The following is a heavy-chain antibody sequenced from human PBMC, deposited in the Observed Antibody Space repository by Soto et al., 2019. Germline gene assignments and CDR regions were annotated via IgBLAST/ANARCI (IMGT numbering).Heavy chain of an antibody. CDR2: ISGSGGST. Sequence: PGGSLRLSCAASGFTFSSYAMSWVRQAPGKGLEWVSAISGSGGSTYYADSVKGRFTISRDNSKNTLYLQMNSLRAEDTAVYYCAKPRVSGLYYYYYYMDVWGKGTTVTVSS. V-gene: IGHV3-23*01. J-gene: IGHJ6*03. CDR1: GFTFSSYA. CDR3: AKPRVSGLYYYYYYMDV. D-gene: IGHD3-10*01.